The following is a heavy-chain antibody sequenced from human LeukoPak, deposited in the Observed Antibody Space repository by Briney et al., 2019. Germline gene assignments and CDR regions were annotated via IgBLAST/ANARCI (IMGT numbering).Heavy chain of an antibody. V-gene: IGHV3-9*01. J-gene: IGHJ4*02. CDR2: ISWNSGSI. D-gene: IGHD3-10*01. CDR1: GFTFDDYA. CDR3: AKDIDYGSGSYYPYFDY. Sequence: PGGSLRLSCAASGFTFDDYAMHWVQQAPGKGLEWVSGISWNSGSIGYADSVKGRFTISRDNAKNSLYLQMNSLRAEDTALYYCAKDIDYGSGSYYPYFDYWGQGTLVTVSS.